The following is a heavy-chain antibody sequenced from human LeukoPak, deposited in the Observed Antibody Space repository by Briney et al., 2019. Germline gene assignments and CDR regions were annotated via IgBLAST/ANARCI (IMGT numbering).Heavy chain of an antibody. CDR2: IKQDGTEK. CDR3: AREDGYFDLLPPTLYPDY. CDR1: GFTFSSYW. D-gene: IGHD3-9*01. J-gene: IGHJ4*02. V-gene: IGHV3-7*01. Sequence: GGSLRLSCAASGFTFSSYWMSWVRQAPGKGLEWVGNIKQDGTEKYYMDSVKGRFTISRDNAKNSLYLQMNSLRAEDTAVYYCAREDGYFDLLPPTLYPDYWGQGTLVTVSS.